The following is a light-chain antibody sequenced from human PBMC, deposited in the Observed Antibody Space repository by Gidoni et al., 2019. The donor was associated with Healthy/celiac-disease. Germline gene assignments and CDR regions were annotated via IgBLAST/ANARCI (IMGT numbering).Light chain of an antibody. CDR2: GAS. J-gene: IGKJ4*01. CDR1: QSVSSN. CDR3: QQYNNWRLT. Sequence: EIVMTQSPAPLSVSPGERATLSCGASQSVSSNLAWYQQKPGQAPRLLIYGASTRATGIPARFSGSGSGTEFTLTISSLQSEDFAVYYCQQYNNWRLTFGGGTKVEIK. V-gene: IGKV3-15*01.